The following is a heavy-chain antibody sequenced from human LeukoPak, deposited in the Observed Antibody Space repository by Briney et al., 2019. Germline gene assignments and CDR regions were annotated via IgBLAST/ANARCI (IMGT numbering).Heavy chain of an antibody. CDR1: GFTFSNYN. CDR2: ISSSSSTI. V-gene: IGHV3-48*01. J-gene: IGHJ4*02. Sequence: GRSLRLSCAASGFTFSNYNMNWVRQAPGKGLEWVSYISSSSSTIYYADSVKGRFTISRDNSKNTLYLQMNSLRAEDTAVYYCARDLNPDYWGQGTLVTVSS. CDR3: ARDLNPDY.